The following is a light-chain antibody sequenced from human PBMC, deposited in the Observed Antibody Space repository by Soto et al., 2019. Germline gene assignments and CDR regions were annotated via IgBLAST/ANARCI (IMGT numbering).Light chain of an antibody. V-gene: IGLV2-23*02. Sequence: QSALTQPASVSGSPGQSITISCTRTSSDVGSYNFVSWYQQHPGEVPKVMIYEVSKRPSGVSDRFSGSKSGNTASLTISGLQAEDEADYYCCADAGRSTYFFGTGTKVTVL. CDR2: EVS. J-gene: IGLJ1*01. CDR3: CADAGRSTYF. CDR1: SSDVGSYNF.